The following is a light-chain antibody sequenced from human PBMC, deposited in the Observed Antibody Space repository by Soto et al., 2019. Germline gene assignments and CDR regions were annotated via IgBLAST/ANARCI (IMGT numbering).Light chain of an antibody. Sequence: EIVLTQSPGTLSLSPGEGATLSCRSSQDVGTNYLAWYQQKPGQAPRLLIFGASSRASGVPGRFSGSGSGTDFTLTISRLEPEDSAVYYCQQFINSPHMYIFGQGTKLEI. CDR1: QDVGTNY. J-gene: IGKJ2*01. V-gene: IGKV3-20*01. CDR2: GAS. CDR3: QQFINSPHMYI.